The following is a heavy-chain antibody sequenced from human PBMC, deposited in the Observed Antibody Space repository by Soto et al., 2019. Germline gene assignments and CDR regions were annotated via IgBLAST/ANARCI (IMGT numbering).Heavy chain of an antibody. CDR2: ISAYNGNT. Sequence: ASVKVSCKASGYTFTSYGFTWVRQAPGQGLEWMGWISAYNGNTDYAPNLQGRVTMTTETSTSTVYMELRSLRSDDTAVYYCARVYCSGGSCYSIDYWGQGTLVTVSS. J-gene: IGHJ4*02. D-gene: IGHD2-15*01. CDR3: ARVYCSGGSCYSIDY. CDR1: GYTFTSYG. V-gene: IGHV1-18*01.